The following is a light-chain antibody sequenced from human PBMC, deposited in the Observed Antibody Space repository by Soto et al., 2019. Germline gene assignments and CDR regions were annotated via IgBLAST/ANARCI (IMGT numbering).Light chain of an antibody. Sequence: QSVLTQPASVSGSPGQSITISCTGTSSDVGGYNYVSWYQQHPGKAPKLMIYEVTKRPSGVPDRFSGSKSGSTASLTVSGLRADDEADYYCASYAGTRLFVFGSGTRSPS. J-gene: IGLJ1*01. CDR2: EVT. V-gene: IGLV2-8*01. CDR3: ASYAGTRLFV. CDR1: SSDVGGYNY.